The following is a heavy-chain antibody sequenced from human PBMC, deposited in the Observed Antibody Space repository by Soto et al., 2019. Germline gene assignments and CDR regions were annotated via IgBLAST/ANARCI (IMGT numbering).Heavy chain of an antibody. CDR1: GFTVSSHA. CDR2: VTADGGT. D-gene: IGHD3-22*01. CDR3: ARAPLGIIVAPDY. J-gene: IGHJ4*02. V-gene: IGHV3-23*01. Sequence: PGGSLRLSCEGSGFTVSSHAMTWIRQAPGKGPEWVSTVTADGGTYYADSVKGRFAMSRDTSENTLYLQMNSLGAEDTAAYYCARAPLGIIVAPDYWGQGTLVTVPQ.